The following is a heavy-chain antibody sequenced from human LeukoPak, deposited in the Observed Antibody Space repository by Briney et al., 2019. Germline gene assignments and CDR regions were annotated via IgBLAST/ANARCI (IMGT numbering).Heavy chain of an antibody. J-gene: IGHJ4*02. Sequence: NPSETLSLTCAVSGGTISSGGYSWSWIRQPPGKGLEWIGYIYHSGSTYYNPSLKSRVTISVDRSKNQFSLKLSSVTAADTAVYYCARDYGDYYFDYWGQGTLVTVSS. D-gene: IGHD4-17*01. CDR3: ARDYGDYYFDY. CDR1: GGTISSGGYS. CDR2: IYHSGST. V-gene: IGHV4-30-2*01.